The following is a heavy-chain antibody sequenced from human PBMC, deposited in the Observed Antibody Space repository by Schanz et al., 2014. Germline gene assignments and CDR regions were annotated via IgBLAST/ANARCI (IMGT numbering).Heavy chain of an antibody. D-gene: IGHD2-2*01. V-gene: IGHV1-46*03. Sequence: QVQLVQSGAEVKKSGASVKVSCKASGYTFVSYSMHWVRQAPGQGLEWMGIINPSGGGTSYALRFQDRVTVTRDTSRSTVYMELSSLRSEDTAVYYCARAPTAYCSDTSCLGTPFDYWGQGTLVTVSS. CDR1: GYTFVSYS. CDR2: INPSGGGT. CDR3: ARAPTAYCSDTSCLGTPFDY. J-gene: IGHJ4*02.